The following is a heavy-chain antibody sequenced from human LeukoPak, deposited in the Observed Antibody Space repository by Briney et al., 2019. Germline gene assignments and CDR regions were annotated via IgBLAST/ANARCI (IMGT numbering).Heavy chain of an antibody. J-gene: IGHJ4*02. CDR1: GFTFSGYY. CDR3: ARDGGAAAGTFEYYFDY. V-gene: IGHV3-11*06. CDR2: ISSSSSYT. D-gene: IGHD6-13*01. Sequence: GGSLRLSCAASGFTFSGYYMSWIRQAPGKGLEWVSYISSSSSYTNYADSVKGRFTISRDNAKNSLYLQMNSLRAEDTAVYYCARDGGAAAGTFEYYFDYWGQGTLVTVSS.